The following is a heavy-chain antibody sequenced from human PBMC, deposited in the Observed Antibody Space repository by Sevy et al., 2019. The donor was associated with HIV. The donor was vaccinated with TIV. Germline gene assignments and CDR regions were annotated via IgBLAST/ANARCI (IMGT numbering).Heavy chain of an antibody. V-gene: IGHV3-7*03. D-gene: IGHD2-15*01. CDR1: GFSFSSYW. J-gene: IGHJ6*02. CDR3: AKAPPGHCSSGSCPRAYYYYGMDV. Sequence: GGSLRLSCAASGFSFSSYWMSWVRQAPGKGLEWVANIKRDGSEKYYVDSVKGRFTISRDNAKNSLFLQMNSLRAEDTAVYYCAKAPPGHCSSGSCPRAYYYYGMDVWGQGTTVTVSS. CDR2: IKRDGSEK.